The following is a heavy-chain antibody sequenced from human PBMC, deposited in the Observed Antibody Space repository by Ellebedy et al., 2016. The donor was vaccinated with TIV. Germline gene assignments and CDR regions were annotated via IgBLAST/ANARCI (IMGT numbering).Heavy chain of an antibody. CDR2: IYYSGST. CDR3: ARWGTHPDGWNY. Sequence: SETLSLXXTVSGGSISSSSYYWGWIRQPPGKGLEWIGSIYYSGSTYYNPSLKSRVTISVDTSKNQFSLKLSSVTAADTAVYYCARWGTHPDGWNYWGQGTLVTVSS. V-gene: IGHV4-39*01. CDR1: GGSISSSSYY. D-gene: IGHD3-16*01. J-gene: IGHJ4*02.